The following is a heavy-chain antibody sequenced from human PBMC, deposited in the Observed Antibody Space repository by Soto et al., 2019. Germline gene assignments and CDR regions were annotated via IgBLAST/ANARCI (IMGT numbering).Heavy chain of an antibody. CDR1: GYSFTSYW. J-gene: IGHJ4*02. Sequence: GESLKISCKGSGYSFTSYWISWVRQMPGKGLEWMGRIDPSDSYTNYSPSFQGHVTISADKSISTAYLQWSSLKASDTAMYYCARLKGYYDSSGYYYHYFDYWGQGTLVTAPQ. D-gene: IGHD3-22*01. CDR2: IDPSDSYT. CDR3: ARLKGYYDSSGYYYHYFDY. V-gene: IGHV5-10-1*01.